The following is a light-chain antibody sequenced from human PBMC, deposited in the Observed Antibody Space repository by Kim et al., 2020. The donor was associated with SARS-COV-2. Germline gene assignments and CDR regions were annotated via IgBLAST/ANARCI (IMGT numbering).Light chain of an antibody. CDR1: QSVSRN. J-gene: IGKJ1*01. CDR3: QPYNDWPT. V-gene: IGKV3-15*01. CDR2: GAS. Sequence: EIVMTQSPGTLSVSPGERATLFCRASQSVSRNLAWYQHKPGQAPRLLIYGASTRATGIPGRFSGSGSGTGFTLTISSLQSEDFAVYYCQPYNDWPTFGQGTKVEIK.